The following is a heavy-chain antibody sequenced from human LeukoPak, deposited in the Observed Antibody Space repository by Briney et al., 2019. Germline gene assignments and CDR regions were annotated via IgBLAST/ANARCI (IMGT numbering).Heavy chain of an antibody. D-gene: IGHD3-3*01. CDR2: INHSGST. CDR3: ARAVLRFFHWFDP. J-gene: IGHJ5*02. CDR1: GGSFSGYY. Sequence: SETLSLTCAVYGGSFSGYYWSWIRQPPGKGLEWIGEINHSGSTNYNPSLKSRVTISVDTSKNQFSLKLSSVTAADTAVYCCARAVLRFFHWFDPWGQGTLVTVSS. V-gene: IGHV4-34*01.